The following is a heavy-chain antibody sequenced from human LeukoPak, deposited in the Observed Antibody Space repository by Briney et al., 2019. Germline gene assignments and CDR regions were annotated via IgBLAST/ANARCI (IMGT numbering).Heavy chain of an antibody. J-gene: IGHJ4*02. D-gene: IGHD1-26*01. CDR2: IYTSGST. V-gene: IGHV4-4*07. CDR3: ARGDPVGLFDD. Sequence: KTSETLSLTCTVSGGSISSYYWSWIRQPAGKGLEWIGRIYTSGSTNYNPSLKSRVTMSVDTSKNHCSLRLSSVTAADTAVYYCARGDPVGLFDDWGQGILVTVSS. CDR1: GGSISSYY.